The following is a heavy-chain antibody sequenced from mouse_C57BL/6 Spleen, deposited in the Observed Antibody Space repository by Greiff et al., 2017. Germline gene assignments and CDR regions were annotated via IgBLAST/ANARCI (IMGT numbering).Heavy chain of an antibody. CDR2: ISSGSSTI. D-gene: IGHD2-3*01. CDR1: GFTFSDSG. Sequence: EVQLVESGGGLVKPGGSLKLSCAASGFTFSDSGMHWVRQAPEKGLEWVAYISSGSSTIYYADTVKGRFTISRDNAKNTLFLQMTSLRSEDTAMYYCARPIYDGYYFDYWGQGTTLTVSS. V-gene: IGHV5-17*01. CDR3: ARPIYDGYYFDY. J-gene: IGHJ2*01.